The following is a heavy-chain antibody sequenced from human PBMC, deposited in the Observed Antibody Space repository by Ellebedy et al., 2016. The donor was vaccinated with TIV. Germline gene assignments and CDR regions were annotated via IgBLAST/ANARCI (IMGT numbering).Heavy chain of an antibody. V-gene: IGHV4-30-4*01. D-gene: IGHD1-26*01. Sequence: SETLSLXCTVSGGSISSGDYYWSWIRQPPGKGLEWIGYIYYSGSTYYNPSLKSRVTISVDTSKNQFSLKLSSVTAADTAVYYCARGGGLYSGSPFDYWGQGTLVTVSS. CDR3: ARGGGLYSGSPFDY. CDR2: IYYSGST. CDR1: GGSISSGDYY. J-gene: IGHJ4*02.